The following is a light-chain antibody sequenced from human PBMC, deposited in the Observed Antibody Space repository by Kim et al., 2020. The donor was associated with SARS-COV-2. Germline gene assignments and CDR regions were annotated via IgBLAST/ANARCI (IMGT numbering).Light chain of an antibody. Sequence: SPGERVTLSGRATESIDTFLAWYQQKPGQAPRLLIYDASNRATDIPARFSGSGSGADFTLTISSLEPDDSAVYYCQQRSNWPWISFGPGTRLEIK. CDR3: QQRSNWPWIS. CDR1: ESIDTF. CDR2: DAS. V-gene: IGKV3-11*01. J-gene: IGKJ5*01.